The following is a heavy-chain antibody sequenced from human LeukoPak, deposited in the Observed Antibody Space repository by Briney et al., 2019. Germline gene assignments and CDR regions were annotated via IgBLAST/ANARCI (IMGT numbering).Heavy chain of an antibody. D-gene: IGHD5-18*01. CDR1: GFTFSSYG. J-gene: IGHJ4*02. CDR2: IRYDGSNK. Sequence: GGSLRLSCAASGFTFSSYGMHWVRQAPGKGLEWVAFIRYDGSNKYYADPVKGRFTISRDNSKNTLYLQMNSLRAEDTAVYYCAKDQGGYSYGLFDYWGQGTLVTVSS. CDR3: AKDQGGYSYGLFDY. V-gene: IGHV3-30*02.